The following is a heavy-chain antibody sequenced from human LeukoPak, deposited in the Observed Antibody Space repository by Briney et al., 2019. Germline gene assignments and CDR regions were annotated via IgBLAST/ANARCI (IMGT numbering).Heavy chain of an antibody. CDR1: GFSFSTCG. D-gene: IGHD5-24*01. Sequence: GGSLRLSCAASGFSFSTCGMHWVRLAPGKGLEWVAAVSNDGTKEDYVDFVKGRFTISRDNSKNTLYLQMDSLRTEDTAVYYCVRPGEMATITSCYFDCWGQGTLVTVSS. J-gene: IGHJ4*02. CDR3: VRPGEMATITSCYFDC. V-gene: IGHV3-30*03. CDR2: VSNDGTKE.